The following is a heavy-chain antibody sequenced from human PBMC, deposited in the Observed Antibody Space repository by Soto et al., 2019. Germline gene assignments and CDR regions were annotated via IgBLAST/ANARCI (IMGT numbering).Heavy chain of an antibody. CDR1: GGSISSSSSY. CDR2: IYSGST. J-gene: IGHJ4*02. Sequence: SETLSPTCTVSGGSISSSSSYWGWIRQPPGKGLEWIGTIYSGSTYYNPSLKSRVTISVDTSKNQFSLKLSSVAAADTAIYFCATTRGIAVGGSFDYWGQGTLVTVSS. CDR3: ATTRGIAVGGSFDY. V-gene: IGHV4-39*01. D-gene: IGHD6-13*01.